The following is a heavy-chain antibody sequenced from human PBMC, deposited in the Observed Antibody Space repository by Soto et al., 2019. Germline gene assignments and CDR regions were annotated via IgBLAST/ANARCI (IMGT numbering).Heavy chain of an antibody. Sequence: ASVKVSCKASGGTFSSYAISWVRQAPGQGLEWMGGIIPIFGTANYAQKFQGRVTITADESTSTAYMELSSLRSEDTAVYYCARDKPGREGYDAFDIWGQGTMVTVSS. CDR2: IIPIFGTA. D-gene: IGHD2-15*01. V-gene: IGHV1-69*13. CDR1: GGTFSSYA. J-gene: IGHJ3*02. CDR3: ARDKPGREGYDAFDI.